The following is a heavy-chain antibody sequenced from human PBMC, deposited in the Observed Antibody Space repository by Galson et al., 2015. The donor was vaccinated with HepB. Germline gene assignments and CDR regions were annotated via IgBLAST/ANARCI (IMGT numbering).Heavy chain of an antibody. CDR2: ISYDGSNK. CDR1: GFTFSSYG. J-gene: IGHJ5*02. Sequence: SLRLSCAASGFTFSSYGMHWVRQAPGKGLEWVAVISYDGSNKYYADSVKGRFTISRDDSKNTLYLQMNSLRAEDTAVYYCAKGDYGDYWVRRGHDLNWFDPWGQGTLVTVSS. D-gene: IGHD4-17*01. CDR3: AKGDYGDYWVRRGHDLNWFDP. V-gene: IGHV3-30*18.